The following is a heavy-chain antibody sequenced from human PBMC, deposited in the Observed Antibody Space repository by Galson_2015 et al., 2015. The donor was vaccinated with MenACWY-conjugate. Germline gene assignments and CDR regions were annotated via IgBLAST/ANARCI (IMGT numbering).Heavy chain of an antibody. CDR1: GYSFTNYW. V-gene: IGHV5-51*01. Sequence: QSGAEVKKPGESLRISCKGSGYSFTNYWIGWVRQMPGRGLEWMGLIDPHNSNTRYSPSFQGQVTISADESISTAHLQWSSLKASDTAMYYCARHPPGGRGMDVWGRGTTVTASS. CDR3: ARHPPGGRGMDV. D-gene: IGHD1-26*01. CDR2: IDPHNSNT. J-gene: IGHJ6*02.